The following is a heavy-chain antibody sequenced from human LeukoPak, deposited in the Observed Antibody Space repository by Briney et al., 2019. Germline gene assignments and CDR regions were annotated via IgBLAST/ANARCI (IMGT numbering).Heavy chain of an antibody. CDR3: ARGGYTSSYYWIF. Sequence: GGSLRLSCAAAGFIFRYYWITWGRQVSGNVPAWVATIKKDGSEKYYVDSVKGRFAISRDNAENSLYLQMNSLTAEDTAVYYCARGGYTSSYYWIFWGQGTLVTVSS. V-gene: IGHV3-7*01. CDR1: GFIFRYYW. CDR2: IKKDGSEK. D-gene: IGHD1-20*01. J-gene: IGHJ4*02.